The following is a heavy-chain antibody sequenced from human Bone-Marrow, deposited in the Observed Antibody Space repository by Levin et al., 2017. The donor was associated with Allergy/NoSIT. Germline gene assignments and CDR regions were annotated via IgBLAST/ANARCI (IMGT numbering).Heavy chain of an antibody. Sequence: ESLKISCIVSGGSVSGGDYHWSWIRQPPGKGLEWIGFYRGSAYYNPSLNSRVTISVDTSNNQFSLKLTSVTAADTGMYYCALYAAGGRGRGYWGQGTQVTVSS. V-gene: IGHV4-61*08. D-gene: IGHD2/OR15-2a*01. CDR3: ALYAAGGRGRGY. CDR1: GGSVSGGDYH. CDR2: YRGSA. J-gene: IGHJ1*01.